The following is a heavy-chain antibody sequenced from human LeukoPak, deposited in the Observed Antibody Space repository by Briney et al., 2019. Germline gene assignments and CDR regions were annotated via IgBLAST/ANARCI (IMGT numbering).Heavy chain of an antibody. CDR2: ISSSSSTI. D-gene: IGHD3-10*01. J-gene: IGHJ4*02. CDR1: GFTVSSYS. V-gene: IGHV3-48*04. CDR3: ARRWGSYGGNFDY. Sequence: GGSLRLSCAASGFTVSSYSMNWVRQAPGKGLEWVSYISSSSSTIYYADSVKGRSTISRDNAKNSLYLQMNSLRAEDTAVYYCARRWGSYGGNFDYWGQGTLVTVSS.